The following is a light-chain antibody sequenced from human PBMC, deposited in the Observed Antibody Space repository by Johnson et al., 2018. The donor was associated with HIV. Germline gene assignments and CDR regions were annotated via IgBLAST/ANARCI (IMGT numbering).Light chain of an antibody. CDR2: ENN. CDR3: EIWHSSLSAGGV. V-gene: IGLV1-51*02. CDR1: GSNIGNTY. Sequence: QSVLTQPPSVSAAPGQKVTISCSGCGSNIGNTYVSWYQHLPGTAPKLLIYENNKRPSGIPDRFSGSKSATSATLGITGLQPGDEADYYCEIWHSSLSAGGVLGTGTKVTVL. J-gene: IGLJ1*01.